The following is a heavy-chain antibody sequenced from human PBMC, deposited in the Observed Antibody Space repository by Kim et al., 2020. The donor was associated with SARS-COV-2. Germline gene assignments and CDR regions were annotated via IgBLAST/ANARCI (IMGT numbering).Heavy chain of an antibody. Sequence: GGSLRLSCAASGFTFDDYAMHWVRQAPGKGLEWVSGISWNSGSIGYADSVKGRFTISRDNAKNSLYLQMNSLRAEDTALYYCAKDIFRNGYCSGGSCYTYYYYGMDVWGQGTTVTVSS. CDR1: GFTFDDYA. D-gene: IGHD2-15*01. J-gene: IGHJ6*02. CDR2: ISWNSGSI. V-gene: IGHV3-9*01. CDR3: AKDIFRNGYCSGGSCYTYYYYGMDV.